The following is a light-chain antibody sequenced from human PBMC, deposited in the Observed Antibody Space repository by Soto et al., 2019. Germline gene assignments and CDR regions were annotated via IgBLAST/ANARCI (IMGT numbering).Light chain of an antibody. CDR1: SSDVGAYDY. J-gene: IGLJ1*01. CDR2: EVS. CDR3: SSHTTSNTRV. Sequence: LTQPASVSGSPGQSIAISCTGNSSDVGAYDYVSWYQQHPDKAPKLMIYEVSSRPSGISDRFSGSKSVNTATLTISGLQAEDEADYYCSSHTTSNTRVFGTGTRSPS. V-gene: IGLV2-14*01.